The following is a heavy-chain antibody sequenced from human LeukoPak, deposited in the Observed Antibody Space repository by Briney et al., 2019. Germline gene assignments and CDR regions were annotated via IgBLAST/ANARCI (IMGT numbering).Heavy chain of an antibody. CDR3: ARRYSYESWFDP. D-gene: IGHD5-18*01. V-gene: IGHV1-18*01. J-gene: IGHJ5*02. Sequence: ASVKVSCKASGYTFTSYGISWVRQAPGQGLEWMGWISAYNGNTNYAQKLQGRVTMTTGTSTSTAYMELRSLRSDDTAVYYCARRYSYESWFDPWGQGTLVTVSS. CDR2: ISAYNGNT. CDR1: GYTFTSYG.